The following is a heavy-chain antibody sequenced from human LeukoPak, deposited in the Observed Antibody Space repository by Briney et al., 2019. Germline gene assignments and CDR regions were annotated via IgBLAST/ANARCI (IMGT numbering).Heavy chain of an antibody. J-gene: IGHJ5*02. V-gene: IGHV4-39*01. Sequence: KPSETLSLTCTVSGGSISSNSYYWGWVRQPPGKGLEWIASINYSGSTYYNPSLKSRVTISVDTSKNQFSLKLSSVTAADTAVYYCGRRGAGLNWFDPWGQGTLVTVSS. D-gene: IGHD3-10*01. CDR3: GRRGAGLNWFDP. CDR1: GGSISSNSYY. CDR2: INYSGST.